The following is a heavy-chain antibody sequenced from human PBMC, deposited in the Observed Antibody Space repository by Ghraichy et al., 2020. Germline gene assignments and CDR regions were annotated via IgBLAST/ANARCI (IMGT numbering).Heavy chain of an antibody. D-gene: IGHD4/OR15-4a*01. J-gene: IGHJ4*02. CDR2: IYWDDDK. V-gene: IGHV2-5*02. CDR3: AHSRSMTMVGFDF. Sequence: SGPTLVKPAQTLTLTCTFSGFSLSATEMAVAWIRQPPGQALEWLGLIYWDDDKRYSPSLQGRLTITKDTSKNQVVLTMTNMDPVDTATYYCAHSRSMTMVGFDFWGQGTLVTVSS. CDR1: GFSLSATEMA.